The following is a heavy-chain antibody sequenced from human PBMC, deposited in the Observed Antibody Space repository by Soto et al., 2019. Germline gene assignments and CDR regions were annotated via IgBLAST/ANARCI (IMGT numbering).Heavy chain of an antibody. J-gene: IGHJ6*02. D-gene: IGHD1-26*01. Sequence: EVQVLATGGGLIQPGVSLRLSCAASGFTVNSNYMSWVRQAPGEGLQWVSITNTGGTTYYADSVKGRFTVSRDNSKNTLYLQMNSLRAEDTAVYYCAKGDGFILAVWCQGTTVSVSS. CDR1: GFTVNSNY. CDR2: TNTGGTT. CDR3: AKGDGFILAV. V-gene: IGHV3-53*02.